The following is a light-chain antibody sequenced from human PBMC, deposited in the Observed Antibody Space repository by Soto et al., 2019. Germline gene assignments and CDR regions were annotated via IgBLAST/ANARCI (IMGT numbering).Light chain of an antibody. CDR2: NNN. V-gene: IGLV1-44*01. CDR1: SSNIGSNT. Sequence: QSVLTQPPSASGTPGQRVTISCSGSSSNIGSNTVNWYQQLPGTAPKLLIYNNNQRPSRVPARFSGSKSGTSASLAISGLQSEDEADYYCAAWDDSLNGVVFGGGTKLTVL. J-gene: IGLJ2*01. CDR3: AAWDDSLNGVV.